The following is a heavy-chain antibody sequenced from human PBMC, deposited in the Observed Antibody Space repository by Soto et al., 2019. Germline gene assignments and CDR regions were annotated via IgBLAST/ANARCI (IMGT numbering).Heavy chain of an antibody. Sequence: SETLSLTCTVSGGSISSYYWSWIRQPPGKGLEWIGYIYYSGSTNYNPSLKSRVTISVDTSKNQFSLKLSSVTAADTAVYYCARALGYSSSWYPKKGWCNWFDPWGQGTLVTVSS. D-gene: IGHD6-13*01. CDR1: GGSISSYY. CDR2: IYYSGST. CDR3: ARALGYSSSWYPKKGWCNWFDP. J-gene: IGHJ5*02. V-gene: IGHV4-59*01.